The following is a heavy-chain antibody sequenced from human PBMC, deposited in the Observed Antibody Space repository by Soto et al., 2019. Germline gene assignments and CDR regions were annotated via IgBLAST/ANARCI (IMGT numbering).Heavy chain of an antibody. V-gene: IGHV6-1*01. J-gene: IGHJ4*02. Sequence: SQTLSLTCTISGDSVSSNSAAWNWIRQSPSRGLEWLGRTYYRSKWYNDYAVSVKSRITINPDTSKNQFSLQLNSVTPEDTAVYYCARGWGGDWNDPIVFDYWGQGTLVTVSS. CDR2: TYYRSKWYN. CDR3: ARGWGGDWNDPIVFDY. D-gene: IGHD1-1*01. CDR1: GDSVSSNSAA.